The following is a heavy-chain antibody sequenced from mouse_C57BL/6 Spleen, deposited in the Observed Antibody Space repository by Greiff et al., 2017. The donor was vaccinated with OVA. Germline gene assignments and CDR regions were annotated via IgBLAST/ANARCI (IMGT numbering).Heavy chain of an antibody. D-gene: IGHD2-5*01. CDR3: ARQFYSNFACFAY. J-gene: IGHJ3*01. CDR2: ISGGGGNT. V-gene: IGHV5-9*01. Sequence: EVKLMESGGGLVKPGGSLKLSCAASGFTFSSYTMSWVRQTPEKRLEWVATISGGGGNTYYPDSVKGRFTISRDNAKNTLYLQMSSLRSEDTALYYCARQFYSNFACFAYWGQGTLVTVSA. CDR1: GFTFSSYT.